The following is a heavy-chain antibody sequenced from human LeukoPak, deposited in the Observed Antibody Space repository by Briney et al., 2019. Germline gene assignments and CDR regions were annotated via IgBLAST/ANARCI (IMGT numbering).Heavy chain of an antibody. J-gene: IGHJ6*03. D-gene: IGHD7-27*01. CDR2: INPNSGGT. CDR1: GYTFTGYY. V-gene: IGHV1-2*02. Sequence: GASVKVSWKASGYTFTGYYMHWVRQAPGQGLAWMGWINPNSGGTDYAQKFQGRVTMTRDTSISTAYMELSRLRSDDTAVYYCARDGEGVRNWGPPHYYYHMDVWGKGTTVTVSS. CDR3: ARDGEGVRNWGPPHYYYHMDV.